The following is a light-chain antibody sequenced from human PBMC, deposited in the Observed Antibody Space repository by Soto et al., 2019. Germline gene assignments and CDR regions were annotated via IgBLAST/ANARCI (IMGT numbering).Light chain of an antibody. V-gene: IGKV1-27*01. J-gene: IGKJ4*01. CDR3: QKYDSAPLT. Sequence: QMTQYTFSLSASVGDRVDITCRASQGIYNYVAWYQQKPGEVPELLIYAASTLQSGVPSRFSGSGSGTDFTLTISSLQPEDIATYYCQKYDSAPLTFGGGTKVDIK. CDR1: QGIYNY. CDR2: AAS.